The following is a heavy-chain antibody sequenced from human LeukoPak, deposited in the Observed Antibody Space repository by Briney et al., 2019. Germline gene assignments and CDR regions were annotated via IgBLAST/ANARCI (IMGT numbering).Heavy chain of an antibody. V-gene: IGHV1-2*02. CDR3: ARGAYYDFWSGYSYFDY. Sequence: ASVKVSCKASGYTFTGYYMHWVRQAPGHGLEWMGWINPNSGGTNYAQKFQGRVTMTRDTSISTAYMELSRLRSDDTAVYYCARGAYYDFWSGYSYFDYWGQGTLVTVSS. CDR1: GYTFTGYY. CDR2: INPNSGGT. J-gene: IGHJ4*02. D-gene: IGHD3-3*01.